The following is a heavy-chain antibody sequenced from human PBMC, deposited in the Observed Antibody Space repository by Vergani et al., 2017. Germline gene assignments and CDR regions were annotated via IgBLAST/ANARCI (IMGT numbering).Heavy chain of an antibody. J-gene: IGHJ4*02. V-gene: IGHV1-46*01. CDR3: ARDRYSGYDFDY. CDR1: GYTFTSYY. Sequence: QVQLVQSGAEVKKPGASVKVSCKASGYTFTSYYMHWVRQAPGQGLEWMGIINPSGGSTSYPQKFQGRVTMTRDTSTSTVYMELSSLRSEDTAVYYCARDRYSGYDFDYWGQGTLVTVSS. D-gene: IGHD5-12*01. CDR2: INPSGGST.